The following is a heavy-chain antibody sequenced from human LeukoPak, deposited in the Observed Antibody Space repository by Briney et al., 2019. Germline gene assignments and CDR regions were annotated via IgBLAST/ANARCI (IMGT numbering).Heavy chain of an antibody. CDR3: ARVSPTYYYDSSGSHGAFDI. D-gene: IGHD3-22*01. V-gene: IGHV3-21*01. Sequence: TGGSLRLSCAASGFTFSSYSMNWVRQAPGKGLEWVSSISSSSSYIYYADPVKGRFTISRDNAKNSLYLQMNSLRAEDTAVYYCARVSPTYYYDSSGSHGAFDIWGQGTMVTVSS. J-gene: IGHJ3*02. CDR2: ISSSSSYI. CDR1: GFTFSSYS.